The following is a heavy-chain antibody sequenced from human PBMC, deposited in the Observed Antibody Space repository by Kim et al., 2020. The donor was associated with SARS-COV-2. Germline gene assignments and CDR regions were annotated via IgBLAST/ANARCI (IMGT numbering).Heavy chain of an antibody. Sequence: YYADSVQSRFTISRDNSKNTLYLQMNSRRAEDTAVYDCARDSGDRASFDYWGQGTLVTVSS. J-gene: IGHJ4*02. D-gene: IGHD7-27*01. V-gene: IGHV3-30*01. CDR3: ARDSGDRASFDY.